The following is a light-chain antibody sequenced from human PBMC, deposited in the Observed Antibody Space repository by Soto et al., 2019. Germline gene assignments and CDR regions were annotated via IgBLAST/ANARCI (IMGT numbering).Light chain of an antibody. CDR1: QSIRSW. J-gene: IGKJ2*01. V-gene: IGKV1-12*01. CDR2: AAS. Sequence: DIHMTQSPSTLSASVGDRVTITCRASQSIRSWLAWYQQRPGKAPKLLIYAASSLQSGVPSRFTGSGSGTDFTLTISSLQPEDFATYYCQQTNIFPYTFGQGTKVDNK. CDR3: QQTNIFPYT.